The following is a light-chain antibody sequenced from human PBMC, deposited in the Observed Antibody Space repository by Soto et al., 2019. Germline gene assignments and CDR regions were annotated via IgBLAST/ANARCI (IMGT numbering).Light chain of an antibody. CDR2: DAS. V-gene: IGKV3-11*01. Sequence: EIVLTQSPATLSLSPGERATLSCRASQTVSSYLAWYQQKPGQAPRLLIYDASNRATGVPARFSGSGSGTDFTLTISGLEPEYFAVYYCQQRGNWPPYTFGQGTKLEIK. J-gene: IGKJ2*01. CDR3: QQRGNWPPYT. CDR1: QTVSSY.